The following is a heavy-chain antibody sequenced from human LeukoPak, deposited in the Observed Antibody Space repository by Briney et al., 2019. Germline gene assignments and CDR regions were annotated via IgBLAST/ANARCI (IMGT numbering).Heavy chain of an antibody. V-gene: IGHV4-30-2*01. Sequence: SQTLSLTCTVSGGSISSGGYYWSWVRQPPGKGLEWIGEIYHSGSTNYNPSLKSRVTISVDKPKDQFSLKLSSVTAADTAVYYCAGGSRGAFDYWGQGTLVTVSS. J-gene: IGHJ4*02. CDR3: AGGSRGAFDY. CDR2: IYHSGST. D-gene: IGHD1-26*01. CDR1: GGSISSGGYY.